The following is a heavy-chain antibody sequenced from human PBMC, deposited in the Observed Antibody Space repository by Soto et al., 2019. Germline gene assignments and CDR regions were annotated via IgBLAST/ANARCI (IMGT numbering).Heavy chain of an antibody. CDR3: ARFRLLKYYFDY. D-gene: IGHD2-15*01. CDR2: IYHSGST. V-gene: IGHV4-4*02. J-gene: IGHJ4*02. Sequence: KTSETLSLTCAVSGGSISSSNWWSWVRQPPGKGLEWIGEIYHSGSTNYNPSLKSRVTISVDKSKNQFSLKLSSVTAADTAVYYCARFRLLKYYFDYWGQGTLVTVSS. CDR1: GGSISSSNW.